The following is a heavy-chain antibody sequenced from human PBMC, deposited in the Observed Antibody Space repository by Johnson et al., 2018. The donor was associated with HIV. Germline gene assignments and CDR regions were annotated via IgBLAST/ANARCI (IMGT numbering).Heavy chain of an antibody. V-gene: IGHV3-30*02. CDR3: ARNLMRYNWNADAFDI. J-gene: IGHJ3*02. CDR2: IRHDGTNK. CDR1: GFTFSSYG. Sequence: QMLLVESGGGVVQPGASLRLSCAASGFTFSSYGIHWVRQAPGQGLEWVAFIRHDGTNKYYADSVQGRVTISRDNSNNKLYLQLNSLRAEDTAVYYCARNLMRYNWNADAFDIWGQGTMVTVSS. D-gene: IGHD1-20*01.